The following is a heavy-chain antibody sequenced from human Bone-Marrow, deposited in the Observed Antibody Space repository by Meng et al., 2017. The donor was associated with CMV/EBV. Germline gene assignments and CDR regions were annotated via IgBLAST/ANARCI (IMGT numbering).Heavy chain of an antibody. CDR1: GYSFTNYW. D-gene: IGHD3-22*01. J-gene: IGHJ4*02. V-gene: IGHV5-51*01. Sequence: GESLKISCKGSGYSFTNYWIGWVRQMPGKGLEWMGIIYPSDSDTRYSPSFQGQVTISADKSISTAYLQWSSLEASDTAMYYCARRVSDSSGYFRIDYWGQGTLVTVSS. CDR3: ARRVSDSSGYFRIDY. CDR2: IYPSDSDT.